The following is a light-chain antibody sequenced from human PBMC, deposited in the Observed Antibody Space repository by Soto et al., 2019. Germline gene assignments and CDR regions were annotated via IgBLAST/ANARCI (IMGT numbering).Light chain of an antibody. J-gene: IGKJ5*01. CDR2: AAS. CDR3: QQSYSHPIT. CDR1: QSTSTY. Sequence: DIQLTQSPSSLSASVGDRVTITCRASQSTSTYLNWYQQKPGKAPQLLIYAASTLQSGVPSRFSGGGSGTDFTLTINRLQPEDFATYYCQQSYSHPITFGQGTRLEIK. V-gene: IGKV1-39*01.